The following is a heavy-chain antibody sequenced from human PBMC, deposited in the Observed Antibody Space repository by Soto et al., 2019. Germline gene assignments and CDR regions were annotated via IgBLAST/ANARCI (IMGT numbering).Heavy chain of an antibody. V-gene: IGHV4-39*01. CDR2: IYYSGST. CDR1: GGSISSSSYY. Sequence: QLQLQESGPGLVKPSETLSLTCTVSGGSISSSSYYWGWIRQPPGKGLEWIGSIYYSGSTYYNPSLKRRVTISVDTSKNQFSLKLSSVTAADTAVYYCARHKAALVRGQVDYWGQGTLVTVSS. D-gene: IGHD3-10*01. J-gene: IGHJ4*02. CDR3: ARHKAALVRGQVDY.